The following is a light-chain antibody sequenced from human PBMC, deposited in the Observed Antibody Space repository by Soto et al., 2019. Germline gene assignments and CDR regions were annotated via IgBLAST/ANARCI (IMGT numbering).Light chain of an antibody. CDR2: DVS. V-gene: IGLV2-14*01. CDR3: NSYTTSNTRQIV. J-gene: IGLJ1*01. CDR1: SSDVGGYNY. Sequence: QSALTQPASVSGSPGQSITISCTGTSSDVGGYNYVSWYQQHPGKAPKFMIYDVSNRPSGVSTRFPGSKSGNTASLTISGLQAEDEADDYCNSYTTSNTRQIVFGTGTKVTDL.